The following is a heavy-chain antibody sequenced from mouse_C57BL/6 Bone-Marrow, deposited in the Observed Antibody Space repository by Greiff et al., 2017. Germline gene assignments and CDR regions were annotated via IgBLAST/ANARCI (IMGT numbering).Heavy chain of an antibody. CDR2: IDPSDSET. V-gene: IGHV1-52*01. D-gene: IGHD2-1*01. CDR3: ARGLWYLAY. CDR1: GYTFTSYW. Sequence: QVQLQQSGAELVRPGSSVKLFCKASGYTFTSYWMHWVKQRPIQGLEWIGNIDPSDSETHYNQKFKDKATLTVDKSSSTAYMQLSSLTSEDSAVYYCARGLWYLAYWGQGTLVTVSA. J-gene: IGHJ3*01.